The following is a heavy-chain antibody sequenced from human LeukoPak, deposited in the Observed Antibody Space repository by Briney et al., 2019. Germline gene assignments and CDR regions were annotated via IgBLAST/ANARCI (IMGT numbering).Heavy chain of an antibody. CDR3: ARPVSDSSGYYLYYFDY. Sequence: PSETLSLTCAVSGGSISSSSYYWGWIRQPPGKGLEWIGSIYYSGSTYYNPSLKSRVTISVDTSKNQFSLKLSSVTAADTAVYYYARPVSDSSGYYLYYFDYWGQGTLVTVSS. J-gene: IGHJ4*02. CDR1: GGSISSSSYY. V-gene: IGHV4-39*01. D-gene: IGHD3-22*01. CDR2: IYYSGST.